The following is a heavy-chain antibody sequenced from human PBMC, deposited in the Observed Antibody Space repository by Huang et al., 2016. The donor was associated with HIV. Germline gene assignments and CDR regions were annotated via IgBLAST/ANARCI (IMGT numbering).Heavy chain of an antibody. CDR3: ARTKGEFDF. CDR2: ISGDNVST. V-gene: IGHV1-18*04. CDR1: GYKFHIYE. J-gene: IGHJ4*02. Sequence: QIHLVQSGPEVKQPGASVKVSCKASGYKFHIYEITWVRQTPGQGLEGMEWISGDNVSTRFAQKFQDRLTMTTDVSTSTAYLELRSLRSVDTAVYYCARTKGEFDFWGQGALVTVSS. D-gene: IGHD3-16*01.